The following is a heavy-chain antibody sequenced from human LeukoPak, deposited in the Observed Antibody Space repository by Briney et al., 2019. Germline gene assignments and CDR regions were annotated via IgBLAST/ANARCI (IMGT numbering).Heavy chain of an antibody. CDR2: INHSGST. D-gene: IGHD3-10*01. Sequence: PSETLSLTCAVYGGSFSGYYWSWIRQPPGKGLEWIGEINHSGSTNYNPSLKSRVTISVDKSKNQFSLKLSSVTAADTAVYYCARVLKAGYGSGSYYDWFGPWGQGTLVTVSS. V-gene: IGHV4-34*01. CDR3: ARVLKAGYGSGSYYDWFGP. CDR1: GGSFSGYY. J-gene: IGHJ5*02.